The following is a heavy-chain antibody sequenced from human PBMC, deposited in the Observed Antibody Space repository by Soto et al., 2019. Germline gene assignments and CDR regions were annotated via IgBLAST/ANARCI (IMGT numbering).Heavy chain of an antibody. CDR2: IIPIFGTA. J-gene: IGHJ4*02. Sequence: ASVKVSCKASGGTFSSYAISRVRQAPGQGLEWMGGIIPIFGTANYAQKFQGRVTITADESTSTAYMELSSLRSEDTAVYYCARDPRPYSSSWYFDYWGQGTLVTVSS. CDR1: GGTFSSYA. CDR3: ARDPRPYSSSWYFDY. D-gene: IGHD6-13*01. V-gene: IGHV1-69*13.